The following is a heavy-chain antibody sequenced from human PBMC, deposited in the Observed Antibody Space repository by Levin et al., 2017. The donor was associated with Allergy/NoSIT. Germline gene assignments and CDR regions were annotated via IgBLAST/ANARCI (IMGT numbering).Heavy chain of an antibody. V-gene: IGHV4-39*01. Sequence: PSETLSLTCTVSGGSISSSSYYWGWIRQPPGTGLEWIGSIYYSGSTYYNPSLKSRVTISVDTSKNQFSLKLSSVTAADTAVYYCARSLFDGSGSYYSEKYYFDYWGQGTLVTVSS. CDR1: GGSISSSSYY. CDR2: IYYSGST. J-gene: IGHJ4*02. CDR3: ARSLFDGSGSYYSEKYYFDY. D-gene: IGHD3-10*01.